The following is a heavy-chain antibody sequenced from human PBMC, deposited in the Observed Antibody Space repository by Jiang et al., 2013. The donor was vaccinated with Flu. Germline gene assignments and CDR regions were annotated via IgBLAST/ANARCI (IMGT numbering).Heavy chain of an antibody. V-gene: IGHV1-69*04. J-gene: IGHJ6*02. D-gene: IGHD6-19*01. CDR3: ASLTGYSSGWYPNDYYYYGMDV. CDR1: GGSFNSLV. CDR2: ITPRLGVT. Sequence: GAEVKKPGSSVKVSCKASGGSFNSLVISWVRQAPGQGLEWMGRITPRLGVTNYAQKFQGRVTITADESTSTAYMELSSLRSEDTAVYYCASLTGYSSGWYPNDYYYYGMDVWGQGTTVTVSS.